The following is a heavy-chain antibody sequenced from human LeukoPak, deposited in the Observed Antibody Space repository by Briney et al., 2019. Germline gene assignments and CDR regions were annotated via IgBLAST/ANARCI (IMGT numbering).Heavy chain of an antibody. J-gene: IGHJ4*02. CDR3: ARVSLVRGAPDYYFDY. CDR2: IYSSGST. V-gene: IGHV4-4*07. CDR1: GDSISNYY. Sequence: SETLSLTCTVPGDSISNYYWSWIRQPAGKGLEWIGRIYSSGSTNYNPSLKSRVTMSVDTSKNQFSLKLNSVTAADTAVYYCARVSLVRGAPDYYFDYWGQGTLVTVSS. D-gene: IGHD3-10*01.